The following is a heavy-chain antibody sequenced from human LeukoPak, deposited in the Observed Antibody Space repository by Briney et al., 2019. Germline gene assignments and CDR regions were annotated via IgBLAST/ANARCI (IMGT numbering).Heavy chain of an antibody. J-gene: IGHJ4*02. V-gene: IGHV1-2*02. CDR1: GYTFTGYY. CDR2: INPNSGGT. Sequence: ASVKVSCKASGYTFTGYYMHWVRQAPGQGLEWMGWINPNSGGTNYAQKFQGRVTMTRDTSISTTYMELSRLRSDDTAVYYCAANLGYCSGGSCSNPFDYWGQGTLVTVSS. D-gene: IGHD2-15*01. CDR3: AANLGYCSGGSCSNPFDY.